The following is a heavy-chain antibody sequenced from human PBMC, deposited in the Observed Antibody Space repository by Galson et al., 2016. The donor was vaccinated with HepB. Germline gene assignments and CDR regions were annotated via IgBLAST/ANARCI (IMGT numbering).Heavy chain of an antibody. D-gene: IGHD6-13*01. CDR3: AGSSSRSYYFGINV. CDR2: IWYDGQNK. Sequence: SLRLSCAASGFTFSSYGMHWVRQAPGKGLEWVAVIWYDGQNKYYADSVKGRFTISRVNSKNTLYLQVNSLRVEDTAVYYCAGSSSRSYYFGINVWGQGTTVTVSS. V-gene: IGHV3-33*01. CDR1: GFTFSSYG. J-gene: IGHJ6*02.